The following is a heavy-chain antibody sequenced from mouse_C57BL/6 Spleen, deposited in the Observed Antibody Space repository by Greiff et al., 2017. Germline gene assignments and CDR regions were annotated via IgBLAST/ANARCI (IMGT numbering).Heavy chain of an antibody. CDR3: AYSNGSSEFAY. Sequence: LKQSGAELVRPGASVTLSCKASGYTFTDYEMHWVKQTPVHGLEWIGAIDPETGGTAYNQKFKGKAILTADKSSSTAYMELRSLTSEDSAVYYCAYSNGSSEFAYWGQGTLVTVSA. D-gene: IGHD1-1*01. V-gene: IGHV1-15*01. CDR1: GYTFTDYE. J-gene: IGHJ3*01. CDR2: IDPETGGT.